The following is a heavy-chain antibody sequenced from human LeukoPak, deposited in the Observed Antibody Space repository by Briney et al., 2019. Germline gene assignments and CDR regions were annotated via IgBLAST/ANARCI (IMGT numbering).Heavy chain of an antibody. V-gene: IGHV4-39*01. CDR1: GGSISSSSYY. J-gene: IGHJ4*02. Sequence: ASETLSLTCTVSGGSISSSSYYWGWIRQPPGKGLEWIGGMYNGGSTYYNPSLKSRVTISVDMSKNQFSLKLSSVTAADTAVYYCARHIREYRSGWYSFGYWGQGTLVTVSS. CDR2: MYNGGST. D-gene: IGHD6-19*01. CDR3: ARHIREYRSGWYSFGY.